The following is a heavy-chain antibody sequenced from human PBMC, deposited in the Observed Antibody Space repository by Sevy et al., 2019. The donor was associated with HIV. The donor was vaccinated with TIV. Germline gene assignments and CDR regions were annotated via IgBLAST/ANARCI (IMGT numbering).Heavy chain of an antibody. J-gene: IGHJ4*01. D-gene: IGHD3-22*01. CDR1: GYTLSQVS. CDR2: FDPEDGET. V-gene: IGHV1-24*01. Sequence: ASVKVSCKVSGYTLSQVSMHWVRQVPGKGLEWMGSFDPEDGETIYAQKFQGRLTMTEDTSTDTAYMELSSLKSEDTAVFYCAITKDYYHSSGCPFDYWGHGTLVTVSS. CDR3: AITKDYYHSSGCPFDY.